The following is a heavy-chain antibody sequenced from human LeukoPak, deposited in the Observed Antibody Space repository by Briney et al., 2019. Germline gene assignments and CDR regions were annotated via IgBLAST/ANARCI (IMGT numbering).Heavy chain of an antibody. J-gene: IGHJ3*02. CDR1: GGSFSGYY. D-gene: IGHD3-22*01. Sequence: SETLSLTCAVYGGSFSGYYWSWIRQPPGEGLEWIGEINHSGSTNYNPSLKSRVTISVDTSKNQFSLKLSSVTAADTAVYYCAVRRSQYYYDSSGHRGAFDIWGQGTMVTVSS. V-gene: IGHV4-34*01. CDR2: INHSGST. CDR3: AVRRSQYYYDSSGHRGAFDI.